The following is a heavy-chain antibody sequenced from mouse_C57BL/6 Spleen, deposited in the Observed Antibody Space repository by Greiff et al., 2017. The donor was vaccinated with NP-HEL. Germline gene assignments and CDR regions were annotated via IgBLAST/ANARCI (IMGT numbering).Heavy chain of an antibody. CDR1: GFTFSDYG. V-gene: IGHV5-17*01. Sequence: EVMLVESGGGLVKPGGSLKLSCAASGFTFSDYGMHWVRQAPEKGLEWVSYISSGSSTISYADTVKGRFTISRDNAKNTLFLQMTSLRSEGTAMYYCAIHRISFDYWGQGTTLTVSS. CDR3: AIHRISFDY. CDR2: ISSGSSTI. D-gene: IGHD2-14*01. J-gene: IGHJ2*01.